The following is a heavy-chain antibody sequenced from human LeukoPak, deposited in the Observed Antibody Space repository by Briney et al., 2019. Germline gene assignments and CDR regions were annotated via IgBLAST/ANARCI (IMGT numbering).Heavy chain of an antibody. D-gene: IGHD6-6*01. V-gene: IGHV3-74*01. CDR3: VREYSSSSGRAFDI. J-gene: IGHJ3*02. Sequence: GGSLRLSCAAPGFTFSSYWMHWVGQAPGKGLFWVSRISTDGSSTNSADSVKGRFTISRDNAKNTLYLQMNSLRAEDTAVYYCVREYSSSSGRAFDIWGQGTMVTVSP. CDR2: ISTDGSST. CDR1: GFTFSSYW.